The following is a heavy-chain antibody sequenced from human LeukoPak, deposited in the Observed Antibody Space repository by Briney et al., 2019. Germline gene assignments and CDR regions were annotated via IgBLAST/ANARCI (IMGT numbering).Heavy chain of an antibody. Sequence: GESLKISCKSSGYSSSHYWIGWVRQMPGKGLEWMGITYPGDSNTRYSPSFQGQVTISVDKSISTAYLQWSSLKASDTAIYYCARQPGGHYASDYWGQGTLVTVSS. D-gene: IGHD2-2*01. CDR3: ARQPGGHYASDY. CDR1: GYSSSHYW. CDR2: TYPGDSNT. V-gene: IGHV5-51*01. J-gene: IGHJ4*02.